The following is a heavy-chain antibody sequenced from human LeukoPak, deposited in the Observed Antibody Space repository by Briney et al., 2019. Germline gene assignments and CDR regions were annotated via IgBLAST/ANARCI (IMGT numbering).Heavy chain of an antibody. V-gene: IGHV5-10-1*01. CDR2: IDPSDSYT. D-gene: IGHD2-15*01. J-gene: IGHJ6*04. CDR3: ARGDCSGGSCYGDFYYGMDV. CDR1: GYSFTSYW. Sequence: GESLKISCKGSGYSFTSYWISWVRQMPGKGLEWMGRIDPSDSYTNYSPSFQGHVTISADKSISTAYLQWSSPKASDTAMYYCARGDCSGGSCYGDFYYGMDVWGKGTTVTVSS.